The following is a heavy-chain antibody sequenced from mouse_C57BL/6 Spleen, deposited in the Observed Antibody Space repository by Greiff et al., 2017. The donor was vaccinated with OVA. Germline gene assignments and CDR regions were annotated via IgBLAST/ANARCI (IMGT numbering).Heavy chain of an antibody. CDR1: GFTFSNYW. Sequence: EVKLVESGGGLVQPGGSMKLSCVASGFTFSNYWMNWVRQSPEKGLEWVAQIRLKSDNYATHYAESVKGRFTISRDDSKSSVYLQMNNLRAEDTGIYYCTAQITTVVEEADWGQGTLVTVSA. V-gene: IGHV6-3*01. CDR2: IRLKSDNYAT. D-gene: IGHD1-1*01. J-gene: IGHJ3*01. CDR3: TAQITTVVEEAD.